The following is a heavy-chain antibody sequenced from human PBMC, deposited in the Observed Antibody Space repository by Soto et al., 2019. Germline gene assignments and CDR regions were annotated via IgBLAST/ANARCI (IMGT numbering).Heavy chain of an antibody. D-gene: IGHD1-1*01. V-gene: IGHV4-31*03. CDR2: ICYRGNT. CDR1: GASISSGAFC. CDR3: ARVSATGTRWFDS. Sequence: SETLSLTCSLSGASISSGAFCWSWIRQHPGKALEWIGYICYRGNTYYNPSLKSRVTISRDTSKSHFSLNVNSVTAADTALYYCARVSATGTRWFDSWGQGTLVTVSS. J-gene: IGHJ5*01.